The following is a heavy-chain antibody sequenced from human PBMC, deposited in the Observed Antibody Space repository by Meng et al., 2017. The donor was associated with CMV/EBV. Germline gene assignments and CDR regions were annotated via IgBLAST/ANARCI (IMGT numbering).Heavy chain of an antibody. Sequence: ASVKVSCKASGYTFTSYYMHWVRQAPGQGLEWMGIINPSGGSTSYAQKFQGRVTMTRDTSTSTVYMELSSLRSEDTAVYYCARVYCPKEYCSSTRGYYYYGMDVWGQGTTVPSP. CDR3: ARVYCPKEYCSSTRGYYYYGMDV. D-gene: IGHD2-2*01. CDR2: INPSGGST. V-gene: IGHV1-46*01. J-gene: IGHJ6*02. CDR1: GYTFTSYY.